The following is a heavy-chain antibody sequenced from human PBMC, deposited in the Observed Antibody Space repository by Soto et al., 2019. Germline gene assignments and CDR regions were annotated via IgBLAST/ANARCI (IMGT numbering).Heavy chain of an antibody. CDR1: GYTFSDYY. V-gene: IGHV3-11*01. J-gene: IGHJ4*02. CDR3: ASHYDMWSGYLSPVDY. Sequence: QVQLVESGGDLVKPGGSLRLSCAASGYTFSDYYMSWIRQAPGKGLEWISYIDTSGTKIYYADSVKGRFTITRDNAKNPLYLEMNSLSDEDTAVYYCASHYDMWSGYLSPVDYWGQGTLVTVSS. D-gene: IGHD3-3*01. CDR2: IDTSGTKI.